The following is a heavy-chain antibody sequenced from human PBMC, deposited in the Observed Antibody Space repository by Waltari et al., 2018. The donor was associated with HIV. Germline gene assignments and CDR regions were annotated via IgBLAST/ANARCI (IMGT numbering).Heavy chain of an antibody. V-gene: IGHV3-7*01. CDR1: GFLFTSYW. Sequence: EVLLVESGGGLVQPGGSLRLPGTASGFLFTSYWMSWVRQAPGKGLEWVANIKQDGSEKYYVDSVKGRFTISRDNAKNSLYLQMNSLRAEDTAMYYCATSRTFDYWGQGTLVTVSS. J-gene: IGHJ4*02. CDR3: ATSRTFDY. D-gene: IGHD2-2*01. CDR2: IKQDGSEK.